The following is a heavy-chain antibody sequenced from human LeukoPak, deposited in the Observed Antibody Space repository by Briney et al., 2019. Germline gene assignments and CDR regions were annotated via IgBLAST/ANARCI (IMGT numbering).Heavy chain of an antibody. CDR1: GFTFSSYG. V-gene: IGHV3-33*01. J-gene: IGHJ4*02. Sequence: GGSLRLSCAASGFTFSSYGMHWVRQASGKGLEWVAVIWYDGSNKYYADSVKGRFTISRDNSKNTLYLQMNSLRAEDTAVYYCARGLSDYFDYWGQGTLVTVSS. D-gene: IGHD3-16*02. CDR2: IWYDGSNK. CDR3: ARGLSDYFDY.